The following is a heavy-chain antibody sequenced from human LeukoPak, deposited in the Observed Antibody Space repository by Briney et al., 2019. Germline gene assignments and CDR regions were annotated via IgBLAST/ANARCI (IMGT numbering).Heavy chain of an antibody. CDR2: IYHSGST. CDR1: GGSISSSYW. D-gene: IGHD3/OR15-3a*01. CDR3: GRGYWTGYHHLDF. J-gene: IGHJ4*02. Sequence: SETLSLTCAVSGGSISSSYWWTWVRQPPGKGLEWIGEIYHSGSTNYNPSLKSRLSMSFDKSRNQFSLKLTSVTAADTAVYYCGRGYWTGYHHLDFWGQGTLVTVSS. V-gene: IGHV4-4*02.